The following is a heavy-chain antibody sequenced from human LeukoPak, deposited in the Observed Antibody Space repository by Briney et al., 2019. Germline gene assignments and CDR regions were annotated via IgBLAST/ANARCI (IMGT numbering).Heavy chain of an antibody. CDR2: IYHSGST. V-gene: IGHV4-38-2*02. Sequence: SETLSLTCTVSGGSISSYYWSWLRQPPGKGLEWIGSIYHSGSTYYNPSLKSRVTISVDKSKKQFSLKLSSVPAADTAVYYCARVLGERYYASGSYYGWGQGTLVTVSS. J-gene: IGHJ4*02. D-gene: IGHD3-10*01. CDR1: GGSISSYY. CDR3: ARVLGERYYASGSYYG.